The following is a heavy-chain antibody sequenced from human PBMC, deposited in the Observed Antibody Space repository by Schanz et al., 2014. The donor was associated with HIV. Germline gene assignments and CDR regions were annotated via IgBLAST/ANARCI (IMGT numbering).Heavy chain of an antibody. CDR1: GFTFNSYG. CDR2: ISYDGRNK. D-gene: IGHD3-22*01. V-gene: IGHV3-30*18. Sequence: QVQLVESGGGVVQPGRSLRLSCAASGFTFNSYGMHWVRQAPGKGLEWVSVISYDGRNKLYADSVKGRFTISRDNSNNTLYLQMKNLRTEDTAVYYCAKDRNYYDSKYRGKGNYYYYYGMDVWGQGTTVTVSS. CDR3: AKDRNYYDSKYRGKGNYYYYYGMDV. J-gene: IGHJ6*02.